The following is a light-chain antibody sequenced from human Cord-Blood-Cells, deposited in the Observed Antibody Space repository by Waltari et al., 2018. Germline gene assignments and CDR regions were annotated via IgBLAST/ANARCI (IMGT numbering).Light chain of an antibody. CDR3: QAWDSSTVV. J-gene: IGLJ2*01. CDR1: KLGDKY. V-gene: IGLV3-1*01. CDR2: QDS. Sequence: SYELTQPPSVSVSPGQTASITCPGDKLGDKYACWYQQKPGQAPVLVIYQDSTRPSGIPGRVSGCNSGNSATLTIGGTQAMDEADYDCQAWDSSTVVFGGGTKLTVL.